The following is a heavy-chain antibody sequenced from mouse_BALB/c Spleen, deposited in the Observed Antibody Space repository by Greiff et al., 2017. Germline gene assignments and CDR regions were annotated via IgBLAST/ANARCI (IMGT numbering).Heavy chain of an antibody. V-gene: IGHV1-9*01. Sequence: QVQLQQSGAELMKPGASVKISCKATGYTFSSYWIEWVKQRPGHGLEWIGEILPGSGSTNYNEKFKGKATFTADTSSNTAYMQLSSLTSEDSAVYYCARHYAYYYGSSPLAMDYWGQGTSVTVSS. CDR2: ILPGSGST. D-gene: IGHD1-1*01. CDR3: ARHYAYYYGSSPLAMDY. J-gene: IGHJ4*01. CDR1: GYTFSSYW.